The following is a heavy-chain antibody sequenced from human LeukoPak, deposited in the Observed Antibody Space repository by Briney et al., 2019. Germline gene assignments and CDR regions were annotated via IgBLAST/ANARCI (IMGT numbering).Heavy chain of an antibody. CDR2: ISGSGGST. J-gene: IGHJ4*02. Sequence: GGSLRLSCAASGFTFSSYAMSWVRQAPGKGLEWVSAISGSGGSTYYADSVKGRFTISRDNSKNTLYLQMNSLRAEDTAVYYCAKVYASSGYYEAPHQFDYWGQGTLVTVSS. CDR3: AKVYASSGYYEAPHQFDY. V-gene: IGHV3-23*01. D-gene: IGHD3-22*01. CDR1: GFTFSSYA.